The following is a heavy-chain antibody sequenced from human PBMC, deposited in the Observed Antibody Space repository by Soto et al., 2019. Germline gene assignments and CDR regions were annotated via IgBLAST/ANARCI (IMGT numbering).Heavy chain of an antibody. CDR2: IIPIFGTA. CDR3: ARGFGELLYDWFDP. J-gene: IGHJ5*02. Sequence: SVKVSCKASGGTFSSYAISWVRQAPGQGLEWMGGIIPIFGTANYAQKFQGRVTITADESTSTAYMELSSLRSEDTAVYYCARGFGELLYDWFDPWGQGTLVTVSS. D-gene: IGHD3-10*01. CDR1: GGTFSSYA. V-gene: IGHV1-69*13.